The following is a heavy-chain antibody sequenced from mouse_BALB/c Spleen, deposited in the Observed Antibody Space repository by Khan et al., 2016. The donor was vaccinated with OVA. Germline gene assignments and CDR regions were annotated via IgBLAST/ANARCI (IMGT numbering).Heavy chain of an antibody. V-gene: IGHV1-52*01. Sequence: VQLQESGAELVRPGASVKLSCEASGYTFTSYWMNWVKQSPEQGLEWIGRIDPYDSETHYNQNFKDKAILTVDKSSSTSYMQLSSLTSEDSAVYYCERNPFAYWGQGTLVTVSA. CDR1: GYTFTSYW. CDR3: ERNPFAY. CDR2: IDPYDSET. J-gene: IGHJ3*01.